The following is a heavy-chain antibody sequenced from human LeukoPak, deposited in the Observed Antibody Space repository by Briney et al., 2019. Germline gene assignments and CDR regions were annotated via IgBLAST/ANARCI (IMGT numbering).Heavy chain of an antibody. CDR3: AIITLDFWSGYFDY. CDR1: GGSISSGSYY. Sequence: PSQTLSLTCTVSGGSISSGSYYWSWIRQPAGKGLEWIGRIYTSGSTNYNPSLKTRVTISIDASKNQVSLKLSSVTAADTAVYYCAIITLDFWSGYFDYWGQGTLVTVSS. V-gene: IGHV4-61*02. J-gene: IGHJ4*02. D-gene: IGHD3-3*01. CDR2: IYTSGST.